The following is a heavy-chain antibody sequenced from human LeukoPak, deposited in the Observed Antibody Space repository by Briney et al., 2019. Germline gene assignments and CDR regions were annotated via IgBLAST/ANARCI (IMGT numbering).Heavy chain of an antibody. CDR2: ISSSSSYI. CDR3: ARALKFRGVIPLDY. V-gene: IGHV3-21*01. D-gene: IGHD3-10*01. J-gene: IGHJ4*02. CDR1: GFTFSSYS. Sequence: PGGSLRLSCAASGFTFSSYSMNWVRQAPGKGLEWVSSISSSSSYIYYADSVKGRFTISRDNAKNSLYLQMNILRAEDTAVYYCARALKFRGVIPLDYWGQGTLVNVSS.